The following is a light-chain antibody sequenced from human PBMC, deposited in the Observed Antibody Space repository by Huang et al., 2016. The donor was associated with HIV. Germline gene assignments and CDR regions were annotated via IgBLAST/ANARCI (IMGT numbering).Light chain of an antibody. CDR2: DAA. CDR3: QQYNNWPFT. Sequence: PRAASPGERATRSGRTRQSVSTQLAWYQQRRGQPPRLLISDAATRATGIPARFSGSGSETEFTLTVSSLQSEDFAVYYCQQYNNWPFTFGQGTNLEIK. CDR1: QSVSTQ. J-gene: IGKJ2*01. V-gene: IGKV3-15*01.